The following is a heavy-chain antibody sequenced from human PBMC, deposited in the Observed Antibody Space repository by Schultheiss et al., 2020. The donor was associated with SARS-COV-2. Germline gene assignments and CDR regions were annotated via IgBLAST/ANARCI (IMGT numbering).Heavy chain of an antibody. CDR3: ARHDGAVAGNAGIDY. V-gene: IGHV3-30*01. Sequence: SCKASGYTFTGYYMHWVRQAPGKGLEWVAVISYDGSNKYYADSVKGRFTISRDNSKNTLYLQMNSLRAEDTAVYYCARHDGAVAGNAGIDYWGQGTLVTVSS. CDR2: ISYDGSNK. D-gene: IGHD6-19*01. CDR1: GYTFTGYY. J-gene: IGHJ4*02.